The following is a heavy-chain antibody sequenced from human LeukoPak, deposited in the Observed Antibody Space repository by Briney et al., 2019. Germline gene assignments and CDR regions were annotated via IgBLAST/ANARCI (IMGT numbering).Heavy chain of an antibody. J-gene: IGHJ3*02. V-gene: IGHV4-59*01. CDR2: IYYTGST. CDR3: GRARDLAFAI. D-gene: IGHD2-21*02. Sequence: PSKTLTLTCTVSAGSISGNYWSWIRQPPGKTLEWIANIYYTGSTIYNPSLTSRVTITVATSKNQISLHLRSVTASDAAVYYCGRARDLAFAIWGQGTVVTVSS. CDR1: AGSISGNY.